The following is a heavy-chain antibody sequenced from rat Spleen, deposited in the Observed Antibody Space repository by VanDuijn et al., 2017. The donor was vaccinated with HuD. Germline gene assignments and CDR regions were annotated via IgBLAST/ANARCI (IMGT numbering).Heavy chain of an antibody. V-gene: IGHV5-25*01. CDR2: ISPGGDNT. CDR3: TREDWVPDY. J-gene: IGHJ2*01. D-gene: IGHD5-1*01. Sequence: EVQLVESGGGLVQPGRSLKLSCAASGFIFSDYYMAWVRQAPKKGLEWVTSISPGGDNTYYRDSVKGRFTVSRDNAKNTLYLQMNSLRSEDTATYYCTREDWVPDYWGQGVKVTISS. CDR1: GFIFSDYY.